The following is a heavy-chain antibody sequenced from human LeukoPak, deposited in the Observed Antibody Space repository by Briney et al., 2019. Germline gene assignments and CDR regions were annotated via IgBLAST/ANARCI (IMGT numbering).Heavy chain of an antibody. V-gene: IGHV4-30-4*07. CDR2: IYYSGST. Sequence: AAETLSLTCAVSGGSISSGGYSWSWIRQPPGKGLEWIGYIYYSGSTYYNPSLKSRVTISVDTSKNQFSLKLSSVTAADTAVYYCAREYSGYDGVYFDYWGQGTLVTVSS. D-gene: IGHD5-12*01. CDR3: AREYSGYDGVYFDY. CDR1: GGSISSGGYS. J-gene: IGHJ4*02.